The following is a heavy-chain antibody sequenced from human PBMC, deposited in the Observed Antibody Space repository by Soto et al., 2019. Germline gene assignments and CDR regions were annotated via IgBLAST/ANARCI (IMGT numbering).Heavy chain of an antibody. CDR2: ISYDGSDK. V-gene: IGHV3-30*03. CDR3: VEGQYYFHS. J-gene: IGHJ4*02. Sequence: QVQLVESGGGVVQPGRSLRLSCAASGFPFTSYGMHWVREGPDKGLEWVAIISYDGSDKYYADSVKGRITISRDNSHYTLSLPMTSLRPHDTDLHYCVEGQYYFHSRGQGTLVIFSS. CDR1: GFPFTSYG.